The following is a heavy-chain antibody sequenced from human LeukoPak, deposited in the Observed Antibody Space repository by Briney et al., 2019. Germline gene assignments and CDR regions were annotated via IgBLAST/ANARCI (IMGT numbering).Heavy chain of an antibody. CDR3: TRGFYCSDHSCYVNGEFDY. V-gene: IGHV3-13*01. CDR2: IGTSGDT. Sequence: PGGSLRLSCAASGFTFSTYDMHWVRQTTGGGLEWVSGIGTSGDTHYPDSVEGRFTISRDNAKNSLYLQMNSLRAGGTALYYCTRGFYCSDHSCYVNGEFDYWGQGTLVTVFS. J-gene: IGHJ4*02. D-gene: IGHD2-2*01. CDR1: GFTFSTYD.